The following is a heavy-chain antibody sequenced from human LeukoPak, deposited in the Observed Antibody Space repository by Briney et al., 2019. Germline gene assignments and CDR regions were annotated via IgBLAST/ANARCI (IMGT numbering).Heavy chain of an antibody. Sequence: PGGSLSLSCASSGFPFIRYAMHWVGQAPGKGLEYVSAVSSNGDSTYYANSVKGRFTISRDNSKNTLYLQMGSLRVEDKAVYYCARGGGYDVNFYYYMDVCGKGNTVTVSS. CDR2: VSSNGDST. D-gene: IGHD5-12*01. CDR1: GFPFIRYA. CDR3: ARGGGYDVNFYYYMDV. V-gene: IGHV3-64*01. J-gene: IGHJ6*03.